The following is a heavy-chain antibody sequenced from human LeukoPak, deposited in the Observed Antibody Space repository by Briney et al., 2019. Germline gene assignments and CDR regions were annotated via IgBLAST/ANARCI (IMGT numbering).Heavy chain of an antibody. D-gene: IGHD4-11*01. CDR1: GGSISSGGYY. V-gene: IGHV4-31*03. CDR2: IYYSGST. CDR3: ARDGGYSNYVPDYYYYGMDV. J-gene: IGHJ6*02. Sequence: SQTLSLTCTVSGGSISSGGYYWSWIRQHPGKGLEWIGYIYYSGSTYYNPSLKSRVTISVDTSKNQFSLELSSVTAADTAVYYCARDGGYSNYVPDYYYYGMDVWGQGTTVTVSS.